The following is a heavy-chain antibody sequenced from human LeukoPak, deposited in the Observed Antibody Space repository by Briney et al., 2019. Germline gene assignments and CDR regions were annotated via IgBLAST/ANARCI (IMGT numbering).Heavy chain of an antibody. CDR3: ARVYSYGYNRYFDF. J-gene: IGHJ4*02. V-gene: IGHV4-39*07. CDR2: IYYGGSA. Sequence: PSEALSLACTGSGGSISSSSYYWGWIRQPPGKGLEWIGSIYYGGSAYYNPSLKSRVTISVDTSKNQFSLKLSSVTAADTAVYYCARVYSYGYNRYFDFWGQGTLVTVSS. CDR1: GGSISSSSYY. D-gene: IGHD5-18*01.